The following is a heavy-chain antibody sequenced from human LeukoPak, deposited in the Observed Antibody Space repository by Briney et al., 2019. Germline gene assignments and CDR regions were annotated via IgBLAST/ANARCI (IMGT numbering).Heavy chain of an antibody. CDR1: GVTFDNYA. CDR2: ISWNGGSI. Sequence: GGSLTLSCTVSGVTFDNYAMHWLRQAPGKGLEWVSYISWNGGSIGYGDSVKGRFTISRDNAKNSLYLQMNSLRAEDTALYYCAKGQVGATGYFDYWGQGTLVTVSS. V-gene: IGHV3-9*01. J-gene: IGHJ4*02. D-gene: IGHD1-26*01. CDR3: AKGQVGATGYFDY.